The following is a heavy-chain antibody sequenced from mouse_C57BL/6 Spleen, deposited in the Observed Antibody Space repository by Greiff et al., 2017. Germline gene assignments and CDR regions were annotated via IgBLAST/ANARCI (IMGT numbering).Heavy chain of an antibody. V-gene: IGHV1-82*01. J-gene: IGHJ1*03. D-gene: IGHD2-14*01. CDR1: GYAFRSSW. CDR2: IYPGDGDT. Sequence: QVQLQQSGPELVKPGASVKISCKASGYAFRSSWMNWVKQRPGKGLEWIGRIYPGDGDTNYNGKFKGKATLTADKSSSTAYMQLSSLTSEDSAVYFCARGTPWYFDVWGTGTTVTVSS. CDR3: ARGTPWYFDV.